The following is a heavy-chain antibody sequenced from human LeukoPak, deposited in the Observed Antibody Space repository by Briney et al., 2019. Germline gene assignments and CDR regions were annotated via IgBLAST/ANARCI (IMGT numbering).Heavy chain of an antibody. CDR2: ISDIGSI. CDR3: AGHHPRNTVDF. V-gene: IGHV4-59*08. Sequence: PSETLSLTCTVSGGSISSYYWSWIRQPPGKGLEWIAYISDIGSINYNPSLKSRVTTPLDTSKNQFSLKLSSVTAADTAVYYCAGHHPRNTVDFWGQGTLVTVSS. CDR1: GGSISSYY. D-gene: IGHD2/OR15-2a*01. J-gene: IGHJ4*02.